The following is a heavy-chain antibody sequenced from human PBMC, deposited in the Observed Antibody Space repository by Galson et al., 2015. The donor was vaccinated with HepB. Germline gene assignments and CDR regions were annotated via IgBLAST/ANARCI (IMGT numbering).Heavy chain of an antibody. D-gene: IGHD3-10*01. J-gene: IGHJ6*02. CDR1: GFTFSSYA. CDR2: ISGSGGST. CDR3: GKVNYYGSGSDHWGDYGMDV. Sequence: SLRLSCAASGFTFSSYAMSWVRQAPGKGLEWVSAISGSGGSTYYADSVRGRFTVSRDNSKNTLYLQMNSLRAGDTAVYYCGKVNYYGSGSDHWGDYGMDVWGQGTPVTVSS. V-gene: IGHV3-23*01.